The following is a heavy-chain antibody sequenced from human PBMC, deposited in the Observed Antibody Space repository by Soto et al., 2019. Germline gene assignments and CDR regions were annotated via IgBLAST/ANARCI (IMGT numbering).Heavy chain of an antibody. V-gene: IGHV4-59*01. CDR2: IYYSGTT. CDR1: GGSISSYY. Sequence: QVQLQESGPGLVKPSETLSLTCTVSGGSISSYYWSWIRQPPGKGLEWIGYIYYSGTTNYNPSLKSRVTISVDTCKNQFSLKLSSVTAADTAVYYCARSMRYCSSTSLQCPFDYWGQGTLVTVSS. CDR3: ARSMRYCSSTSLQCPFDY. J-gene: IGHJ4*02. D-gene: IGHD2-2*01.